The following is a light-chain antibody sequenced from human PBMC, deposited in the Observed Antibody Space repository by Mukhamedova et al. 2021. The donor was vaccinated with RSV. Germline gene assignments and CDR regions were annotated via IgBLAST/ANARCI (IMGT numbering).Light chain of an antibody. CDR3: NSRVSSGNLAV. Sequence: GKNNRPSGIPDRFSGSSSGNTASLTITGAQAEDEADYYCNSRVSSGNLAVFGGGTQLTVL. V-gene: IGLV3-19*01. CDR2: GKN. J-gene: IGLJ7*01.